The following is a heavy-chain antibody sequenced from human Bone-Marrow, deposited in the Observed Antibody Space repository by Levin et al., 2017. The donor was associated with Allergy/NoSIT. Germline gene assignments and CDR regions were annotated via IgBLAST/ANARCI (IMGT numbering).Heavy chain of an antibody. Sequence: HSGGSLRLSCAASGFTFSSYAMSWVRQAPGKGLEWVSAISGSGGSTYYADSVKGRFTISRDNSKNTLYLQMNSLRAEDTAVYYCAKDTSDGWYFDLWGRGTLVTVSS. J-gene: IGHJ2*01. D-gene: IGHD5-24*01. V-gene: IGHV3-23*01. CDR3: AKDTSDGWYFDL. CDR2: ISGSGGST. CDR1: GFTFSSYA.